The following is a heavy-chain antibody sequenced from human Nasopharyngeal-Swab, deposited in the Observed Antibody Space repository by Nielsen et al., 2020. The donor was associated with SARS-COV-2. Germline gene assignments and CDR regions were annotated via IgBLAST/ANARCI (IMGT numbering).Heavy chain of an antibody. CDR1: GYTFTSYG. D-gene: IGHD2-2*01. V-gene: IGHV1-18*04. J-gene: IGHJ4*02. Sequence: SVNVSRKASGYTFTSYGISWVRQAPAQGLEWMGWISAYHGNTNYAQKLQGRVTMTTDTSTSTAYMELRSLRSDDTAVYYCARGYCSSTSCYYFDYWGQGTLVTVSS. CDR2: ISAYHGNT. CDR3: ARGYCSSTSCYYFDY.